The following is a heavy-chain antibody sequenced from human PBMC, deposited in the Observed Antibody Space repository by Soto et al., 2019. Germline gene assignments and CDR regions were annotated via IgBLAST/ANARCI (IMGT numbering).Heavy chain of an antibody. V-gene: IGHV4-34*01. Sequence: PSEILSLTCAVSGGSFSGNYWTWIRQPPGKGLEWIGEFSDSGSTNYNPSLKSRVTISEDMSKSQFSLKLSSVTAADTAVYYCARGNFYYGMDVWGQGTTVTVSS. CDR2: FSDSGST. CDR3: ARGNFYYGMDV. CDR1: GGSFSGNY. J-gene: IGHJ6*02.